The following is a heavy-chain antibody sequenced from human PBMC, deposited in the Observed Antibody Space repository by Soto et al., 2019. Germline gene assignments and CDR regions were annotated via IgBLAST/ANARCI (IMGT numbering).Heavy chain of an antibody. D-gene: IGHD3-22*01. Sequence: QVQLVESGGGVVQPGRSLRLSCAASGFTFSSYAMHWVRQAPGKGLEWVAVISYDGSNKYYADSVKGRFTISRDNSKNTLYLQMDRLRAEDTAVYYCARVGSYDSRGSGDSHFDYWGQGTLVTVSS. CDR2: ISYDGSNK. V-gene: IGHV3-30-3*01. CDR3: ARVGSYDSRGSGDSHFDY. J-gene: IGHJ4*02. CDR1: GFTFSSYA.